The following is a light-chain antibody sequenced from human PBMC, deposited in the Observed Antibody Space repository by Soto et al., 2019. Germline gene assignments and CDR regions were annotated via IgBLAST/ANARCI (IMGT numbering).Light chain of an antibody. V-gene: IGKV2-28*01. Sequence: EIVMTQSPLTLPVTPGEPASISCRSSQSLLYNNTYNYLDWYVQKPGQSPQLLIYFCSNRAPGVPDRFSGSGSGTDFTLKINRVEAEDVGTYYCMQALQSLTXGQGTRLEIQ. CDR3: MQALQSLT. CDR2: FCS. J-gene: IGKJ5*01. CDR1: QSLLYNNTYNY.